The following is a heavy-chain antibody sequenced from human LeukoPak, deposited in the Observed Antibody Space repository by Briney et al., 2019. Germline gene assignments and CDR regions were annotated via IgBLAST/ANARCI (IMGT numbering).Heavy chain of an antibody. CDR1: GGSISSYY. D-gene: IGHD5-18*01. CDR3: ARSSGGGYSKRLDY. V-gene: IGHV4-59*01. J-gene: IGHJ4*02. CDR2: IYYSGST. Sequence: SETLSLTCTVSGGSISSYYWSWIRQPPGKGLEWIGYIYYSGSTNYNPSLKSRVTISVDTSKNQFSLKLSSVTAVDTAVYYCARSSGGGYSKRLDYWGQGTLVTVSS.